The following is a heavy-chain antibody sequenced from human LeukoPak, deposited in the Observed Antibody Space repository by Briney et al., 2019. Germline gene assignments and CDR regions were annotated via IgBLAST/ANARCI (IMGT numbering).Heavy chain of an antibody. CDR3: ARGRVRARRGCSSTSCHPYYFDY. Sequence: ASVKVSCKASGYTFTSYDINWVQQATGQGLEWMGWMNPNSGNTGYAQKFQGRVTITRNTSISTAYMELSSLRSEDTAVYYCARGRVRARRGCSSTSCHPYYFDYWGQGTLVTVSS. CDR1: GYTFTSYD. J-gene: IGHJ4*02. D-gene: IGHD2-2*01. CDR2: MNPNSGNT. V-gene: IGHV1-8*03.